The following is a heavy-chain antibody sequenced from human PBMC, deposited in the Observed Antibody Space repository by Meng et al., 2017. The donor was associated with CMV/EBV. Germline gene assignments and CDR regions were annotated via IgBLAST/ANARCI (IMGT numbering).Heavy chain of an antibody. CDR3: ARDNAYGDGFDY. CDR1: GFTFSSYE. J-gene: IGHJ4*02. V-gene: IGHV3-48*03. CDR2: ISSSGSTI. D-gene: IGHD4-17*01. Sequence: GGSLRLSCAASGFTFSSYEMNWVRQAPGKGREWVSYISSSGSTIYYADTVKGRFTISRDTAKNSRYLQMNSLRAEETAVYYCARDNAYGDGFDYWGQGTLVTVSS.